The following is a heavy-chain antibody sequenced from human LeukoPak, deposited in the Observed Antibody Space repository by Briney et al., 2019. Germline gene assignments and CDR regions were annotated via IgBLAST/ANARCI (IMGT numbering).Heavy chain of an antibody. CDR2: INPNSGGT. Sequence: ASVKVSCKTSGYTFPNFGINWVRQAPGQGLEWMGWINPNSGGTNYAQKFQGRVTMTRDTSISTAYMELSRLRSDDTAVYYCARDVNCSGGSCSSYWGQGTLVTVSS. J-gene: IGHJ4*02. CDR3: ARDVNCSGGSCSSY. V-gene: IGHV1-2*02. CDR1: GYTFPNFG. D-gene: IGHD2-15*01.